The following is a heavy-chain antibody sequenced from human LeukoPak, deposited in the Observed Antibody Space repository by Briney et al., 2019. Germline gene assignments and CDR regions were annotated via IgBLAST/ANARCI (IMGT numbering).Heavy chain of an antibody. V-gene: IGHV4-61*02. CDR2: IYYSGIT. CDR1: GGSISSGRYY. J-gene: IGHJ4*02. D-gene: IGHD1-1*01. Sequence: SQTLPLTCNVSGGSISSGRYYRSWIRQPAGKGLEWIGRIYYSGITDYNPSLKSRVTISVDTSKNQFSLRLPSVTAADTAVYYCARGLERRLGYFDYWGQGTLVTVPS. CDR3: ARGLERRLGYFDY.